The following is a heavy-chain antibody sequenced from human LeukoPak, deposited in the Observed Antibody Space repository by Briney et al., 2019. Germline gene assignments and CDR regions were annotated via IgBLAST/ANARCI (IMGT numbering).Heavy chain of an antibody. J-gene: IGHJ5*02. CDR3: ARDWGTYYYGSGSYYP. CDR1: GFTFSSYW. D-gene: IGHD3-10*01. CDR2: IKQDGSEK. V-gene: IGHV3-7*01. Sequence: GSLRLSCAASGFTFSSYWMSWVRQAPGKGLEWVANIKQDGSEKYYVDSVKGRFTISRDNAKNSLYLQMNSLRAEDTAVYYCARDWGTYYYGSGSYYPWGQGTLVTVSS.